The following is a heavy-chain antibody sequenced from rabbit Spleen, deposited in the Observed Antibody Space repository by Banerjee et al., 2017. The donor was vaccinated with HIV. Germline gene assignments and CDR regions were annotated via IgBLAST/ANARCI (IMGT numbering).Heavy chain of an antibody. CDR3: ARDTGSGAYFYFNL. D-gene: IGHD1-1*01. CDR1: GFDFSSGYD. V-gene: IGHV1S40*01. Sequence: QQLVESGGGLVKPGASLTLTCKASGFDFSSGYDMCWVRQAPGKGLEWVGCIFTGNVKTYYASWAKGRFTISKTSSTTVTLQMTSLTVADTATYFCARDTGSGAYFYFNLWGQGTLVTVS. CDR2: IFTGNVKT. J-gene: IGHJ4*01.